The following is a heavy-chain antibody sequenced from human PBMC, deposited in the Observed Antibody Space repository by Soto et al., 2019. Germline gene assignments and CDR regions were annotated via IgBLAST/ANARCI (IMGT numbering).Heavy chain of an antibody. Sequence: QITLKESGPPLVKPTQTLTLTCTFSGFSLSTYGVGVNWIRQPPGKALEWLALIYWDDDKRYSSSLKNRLTIMKDTSKNQVVLIMTNTDPADTATYYCAHSQRLGGGSYYDEGLDVWGQGTTVTVSS. V-gene: IGHV2-5*02. CDR2: IYWDDDK. CDR3: AHSQRLGGGSYYDEGLDV. CDR1: GFSLSTYGVG. D-gene: IGHD3-22*01. J-gene: IGHJ6*02.